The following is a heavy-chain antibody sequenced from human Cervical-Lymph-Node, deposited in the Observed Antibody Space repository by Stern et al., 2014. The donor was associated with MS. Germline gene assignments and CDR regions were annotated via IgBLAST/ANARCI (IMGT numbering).Heavy chain of an antibody. D-gene: IGHD2-2*01. CDR3: TRTARGCSTTSCLDP. V-gene: IGHV3-73*01. J-gene: IGHJ5*02. CDR1: GFTFSGAV. CDR2: IRSKAKSHAT. Sequence: VQLEESGGGLVQPGGSLKLSCAASGFTFSGAVLHWVRQASGKGLEWIGRIRSKAKSHATTYAASVEGRFTISRDDSKNTAYLQMNSLKTDDTAVYYCTRTARGCSTTSCLDPWGQGTLVIVS.